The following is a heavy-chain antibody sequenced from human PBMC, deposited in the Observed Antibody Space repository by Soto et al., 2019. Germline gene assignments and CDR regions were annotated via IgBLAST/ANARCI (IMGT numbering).Heavy chain of an antibody. CDR1: GFTFSTYW. CDR2: IKTDGSVT. V-gene: IGHV3-74*01. Sequence: EVQLVESGGGLLQPGGSLRLSCAASGFTFSTYWMHWVRQAPGKGLVWFSRIKTDGSVTTYADSVKGRFTISRDNAKNTLYLQMNTLRAEDTAVYYCARDLGGSHDYWGRGTLVTVSS. J-gene: IGHJ4*02. CDR3: ARDLGGSHDY. D-gene: IGHD3-16*01.